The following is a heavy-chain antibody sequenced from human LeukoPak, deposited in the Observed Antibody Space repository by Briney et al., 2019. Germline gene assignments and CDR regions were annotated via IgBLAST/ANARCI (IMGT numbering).Heavy chain of an antibody. CDR1: GGSISSSSYY. D-gene: IGHD3-10*01. J-gene: IGHJ5*02. Sequence: SETLSLTCTVSGGSISSSSYYWGWIRQPPGKGREWIGSIYYSGSTYYNPSLKSRVTISVDTSKNQFSLKLSSVTAADTAVYYCARQSTMVRGVILNWFDPWGQGTLVTVSS. CDR3: ARQSTMVRGVILNWFDP. CDR2: IYYSGST. V-gene: IGHV4-39*01.